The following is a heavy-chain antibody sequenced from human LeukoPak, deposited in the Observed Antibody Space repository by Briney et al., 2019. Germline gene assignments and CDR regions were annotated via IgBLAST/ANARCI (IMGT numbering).Heavy chain of an antibody. CDR2: IIPIFGTA. J-gene: IGHJ6*03. CDR1: GGTFSSYA. V-gene: IGHV1-69*06. CDR3: ARSPRANNWNYGNYYYMDV. Sequence: SVKVSCKASGGTFSSYAISWVRQAPGQGLEWMGGIIPIFGTANYAQKFQGRVTITADKSTSTAYMELSSLRSEDTAVYYCARSPRANNWNYGNYYYMDVWGKGITVTVSS. D-gene: IGHD1-7*01.